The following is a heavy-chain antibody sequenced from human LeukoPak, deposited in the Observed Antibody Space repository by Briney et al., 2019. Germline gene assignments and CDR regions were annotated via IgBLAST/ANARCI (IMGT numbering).Heavy chain of an antibody. J-gene: IGHJ4*02. Sequence: SETLSLTCTVSGYSISSGYYWGWIRQPPGKGLEWIGSIYHSGSTYYNPSLKSRVTISVDTSKNQFSLKLSSVTAADTAVYYCARIRKHDYGDGAYYFDYWGQGTLDTVSS. D-gene: IGHD4-17*01. CDR1: GYSISSGYY. V-gene: IGHV4-38-2*02. CDR2: IYHSGST. CDR3: ARIRKHDYGDGAYYFDY.